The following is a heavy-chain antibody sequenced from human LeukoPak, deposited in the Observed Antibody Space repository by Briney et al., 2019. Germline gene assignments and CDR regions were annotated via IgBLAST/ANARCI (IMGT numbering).Heavy chain of an antibody. D-gene: IGHD3-10*01. V-gene: IGHV3-23*01. CDR3: AKDDHKRDYDTMVRGVIVDY. CDR1: GFTFSNFA. CDR2: ISGGGGT. J-gene: IGHJ4*02. Sequence: GGSLRLSCATSGFTFSNFAMSWVRQAPGKGLEWVSAISGGGGTYYADSMKGRFTISRDNSKNTLFLQMDSLRVDDTAVYYCAKDDHKRDYDTMVRGVIVDYWGQGTLVTVSS.